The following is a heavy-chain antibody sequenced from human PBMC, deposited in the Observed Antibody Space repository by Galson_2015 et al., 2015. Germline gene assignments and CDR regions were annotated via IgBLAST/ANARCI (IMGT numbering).Heavy chain of an antibody. Sequence: SVKVSCKASGYTFTGYYMHWVRQAPGQGLEWMGWINPNSGGTNYAQKFQGWVTMTRDTSISTAYMELSRLGSDDTAVYYCATLGGYCSTSCYDAFDIWGQGTMVTVSS. V-gene: IGHV1-2*04. CDR3: ATLGGYCSTSCYDAFDI. J-gene: IGHJ3*02. CDR1: GYTFTGYY. CDR2: INPNSGGT. D-gene: IGHD2-2*01.